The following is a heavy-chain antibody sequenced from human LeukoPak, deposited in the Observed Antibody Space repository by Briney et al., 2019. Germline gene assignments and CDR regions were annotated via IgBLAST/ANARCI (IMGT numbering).Heavy chain of an antibody. D-gene: IGHD4-17*01. CDR2: ICCSGGST. CDR1: GFTFSSYA. V-gene: IGHV3-23*01. CDR3: AKDRSYTVTDLYYYCYGMDV. J-gene: IGHJ6*02. Sequence: PGGSLRLSCAASGFTFSSYAMSWVRQAPGKGLEWVSDICCSGGSTYYADSVKGRFIISRDNSKIALYMQMNSLRAEDTAVYYSAKDRSYTVTDLYYYCYGMDVWGQGTMVTVSS.